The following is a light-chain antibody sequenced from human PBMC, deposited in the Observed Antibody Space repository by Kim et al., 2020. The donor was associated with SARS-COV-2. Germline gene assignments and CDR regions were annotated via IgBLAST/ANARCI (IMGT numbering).Light chain of an antibody. CDR2: DAS. V-gene: IGKV3-11*01. Sequence: EIVLTQSPATLSLSPGERATLSCRASQYIDNWLAWYQQKPGQVPRLLIYDASNRATGIPARFSGSGSGTDFTLTISSLEPEDFAVYYCQHLRTWPLTFGQGTKLEI. CDR1: QYIDNW. J-gene: IGKJ2*01. CDR3: QHLRTWPLT.